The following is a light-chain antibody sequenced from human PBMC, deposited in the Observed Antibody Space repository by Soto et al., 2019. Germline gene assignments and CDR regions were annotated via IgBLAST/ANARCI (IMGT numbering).Light chain of an antibody. CDR3: QTWGTDNYVV. CDR1: SGHSTNA. J-gene: IGLJ2*01. Sequence: QLVLTQSPSASASLGASVKLTCTLSSGHSTNAIAWHQQQPEKGPRYLMKVHLDGSHNGDGIPDRFSGSSSGAERYLIISSLRFEDEADYYCQTWGTDNYVVFGGGTKLTVL. V-gene: IGLV4-69*01. CDR2: VHLDGSH.